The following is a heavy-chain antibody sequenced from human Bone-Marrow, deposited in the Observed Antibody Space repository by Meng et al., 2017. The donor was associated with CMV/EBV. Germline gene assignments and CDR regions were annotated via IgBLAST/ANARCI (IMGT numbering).Heavy chain of an antibody. CDR1: GFTFDDYG. D-gene: IGHD3-22*01. CDR3: AKRGSYYYDSSGSYIASPFEH. V-gene: IGHV3-30*18. J-gene: IGHJ4*02. CDR2: ISYDGSNK. Sequence: GESLKISCAASGFTFDDYGMSWVRQAPGKGLEWVAVISYDGSNKYYADSVKGRFTISRDNSKNTIFLQMNSLRVEDTAIYYCAKRGSYYYDSSGSYIASPFEHWGQGTLVTVSS.